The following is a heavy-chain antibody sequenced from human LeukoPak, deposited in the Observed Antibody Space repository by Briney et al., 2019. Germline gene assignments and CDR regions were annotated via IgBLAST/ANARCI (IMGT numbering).Heavy chain of an antibody. V-gene: IGHV1-18*01. CDR2: ISTYNGNT. CDR1: GYTFSSYV. J-gene: IGHJ4*02. CDR3: AREYCSGGSCYRAY. Sequence: ASVKVSCKASGYTFSSYVISWVRQAPGQGLEWMGWISTYNGNTNYAQKFQGRVTMTRDTSITTAYMELSRLRSDDTAVYYCAREYCSGGSCYRAYWGQGTLVTVSS. D-gene: IGHD2-15*01.